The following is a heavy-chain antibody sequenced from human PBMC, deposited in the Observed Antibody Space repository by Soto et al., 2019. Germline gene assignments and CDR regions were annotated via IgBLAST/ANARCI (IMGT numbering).Heavy chain of an antibody. CDR3: ARSGGGSGYLFAFDI. V-gene: IGHV3-21*01. J-gene: IGHJ3*02. CDR2: ISSSSSYI. Sequence: GGSLRLSCAASGFIFSTYSLNWVRQAPGKGLEWVTSISSSSSYIYYADSVKGRFTISRDNRKNSLFLEMNSLRAEDTAVYFCARSGGGSGYLFAFDIWGRGTMVTVSS. CDR1: GFIFSTYS. D-gene: IGHD5-12*01.